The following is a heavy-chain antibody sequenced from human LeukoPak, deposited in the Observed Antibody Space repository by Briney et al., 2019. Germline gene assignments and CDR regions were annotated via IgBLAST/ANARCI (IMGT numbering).Heavy chain of an antibody. J-gene: IGHJ5*02. CDR1: GGSISSSSYY. Sequence: SETLSLTCTVSGGSISSSSYYWGWIRQPPGKGLEWFGSIYYSGSTYYNPSLKSRVTISVDTSKNQFSLKLSSVTAADTAVYYCARVPYNWNYGWFDPWGQGTLVTVSS. D-gene: IGHD1-7*01. CDR3: ARVPYNWNYGWFDP. V-gene: IGHV4-39*01. CDR2: IYYSGST.